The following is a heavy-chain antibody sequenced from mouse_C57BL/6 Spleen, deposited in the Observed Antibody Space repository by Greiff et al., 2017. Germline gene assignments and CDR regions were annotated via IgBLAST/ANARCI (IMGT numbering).Heavy chain of an antibody. Sequence: QVQLQQPGAELVRLGSSVKLSCTASGYTFTSYWMHWVKQRPIQGLEWIGNIDPSDSETHYNQKFKDKATLTVDKSSSTAYMQLSSLTSEDSAVYYCAREGFTTVVATFDYWGQGTTLTVSS. J-gene: IGHJ2*01. CDR1: GYTFTSYW. V-gene: IGHV1-52*01. D-gene: IGHD1-1*01. CDR2: IDPSDSET. CDR3: AREGFTTVVATFDY.